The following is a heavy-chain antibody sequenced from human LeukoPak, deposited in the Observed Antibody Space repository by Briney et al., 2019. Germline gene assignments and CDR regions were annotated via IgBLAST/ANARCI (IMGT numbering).Heavy chain of an antibody. V-gene: IGHV3-21*01. Sequence: GGSLGLSCAASGFTFSSYSMNWVRQAPGKGLEWVSSISSSSSYIYYADSVKGRFTISRDNAKNSLYLQMNGLRAEDTAVCYSARGSRTIVTTKFARGHYMDVWGKGTTVTVSS. CDR1: GFTFSSYS. CDR2: ISSSSSYI. D-gene: IGHD5-12*01. CDR3: ARGSRTIVTTKFARGHYMDV. J-gene: IGHJ6*03.